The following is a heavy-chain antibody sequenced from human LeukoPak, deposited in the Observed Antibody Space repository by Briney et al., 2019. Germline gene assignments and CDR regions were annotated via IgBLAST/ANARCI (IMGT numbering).Heavy chain of an antibody. CDR1: GGSFSSYY. V-gene: IGHV4-34*01. J-gene: IGHJ4*02. D-gene: IGHD3-22*01. CDR2: TNHGGST. CDR3: ARLIYYDSSGYLDC. Sequence: PSETLSLTCAVYGGSFSSYYWSWIRQPPGKGLEWIGKTNHGGSTNYNPSLKSRVTISVDMSKNQFSLKLSSVTAADTAVYYCARLIYYDSSGYLDCWGQGSLVTVSP.